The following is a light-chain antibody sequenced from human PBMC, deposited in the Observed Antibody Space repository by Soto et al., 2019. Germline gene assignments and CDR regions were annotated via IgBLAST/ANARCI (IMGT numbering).Light chain of an antibody. Sequence: SVLTQPASVSGSPGQSITISCTGTSSHVGGYNYASWYQQHPGKAPKLMIYDVSNRPSGVSNRFSGSESGNTASLTISGLQAEDEADYYCSSYTSSSTLDVFGTGTKVTVL. CDR1: SSHVGGYNY. V-gene: IGLV2-14*01. CDR2: DVS. J-gene: IGLJ1*01. CDR3: SSYTSSSTLDV.